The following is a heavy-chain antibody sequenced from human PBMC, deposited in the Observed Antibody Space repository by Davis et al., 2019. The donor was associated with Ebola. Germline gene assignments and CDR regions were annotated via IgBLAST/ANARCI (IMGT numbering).Heavy chain of an antibody. CDR2: ISTGGSYI. V-gene: IGHV3-21*01. CDR3: ARDPGYGYGYYYDGMDV. D-gene: IGHD5-18*01. CDR1: GFSFNSYS. J-gene: IGHJ6*02. Sequence: PGGSLRLSCTASGFSFNSYSMNWVRQAPGKGLEWVSSISTGGSYIFYSDSVKGRFTISRDNAKNSLYLQMNSLRAEDTAVYYCARDPGYGYGYYYDGMDVWGQGTTVIVSS.